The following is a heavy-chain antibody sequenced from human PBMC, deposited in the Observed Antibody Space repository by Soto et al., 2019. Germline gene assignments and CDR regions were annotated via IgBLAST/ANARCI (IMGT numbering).Heavy chain of an antibody. J-gene: IGHJ6*02. V-gene: IGHV4-4*02. CDR2: IYHSGST. D-gene: IGHD3-10*01. CDR3: ARVSGSYYYGMDV. Sequence: QVQLQESGPGLVKPSGTLSLTCAVSGGSISSSNWWSWVRQPPGKGLEWIGEIYHSGSTNYNPSRERRGTISVDKSKNQFSLKLSSVTAADTAVYYCARVSGSYYYGMDVWGQGTTVTVSS. CDR1: GGSISSSNW.